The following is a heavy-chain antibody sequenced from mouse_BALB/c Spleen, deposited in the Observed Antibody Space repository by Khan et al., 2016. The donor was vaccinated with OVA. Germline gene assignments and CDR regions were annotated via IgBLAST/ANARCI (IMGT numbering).Heavy chain of an antibody. CDR3: ARSNYGTFAY. V-gene: IGHV5-9*03. D-gene: IGHD2-1*01. CDR2: ISSGGDNT. J-gene: IGHJ3*01. CDR1: GFTFSSFS. Sequence: EVELVESGGGLVKPGGSLKLSCAASGFTFSSFSMSWVRQTPEKRLEWVATISSGGDNTYYPDSVKGRVTISRDKAKNNLYLEMSSLRSEDTAFYYCARSNYGTFAYWGQGTLVTVSA.